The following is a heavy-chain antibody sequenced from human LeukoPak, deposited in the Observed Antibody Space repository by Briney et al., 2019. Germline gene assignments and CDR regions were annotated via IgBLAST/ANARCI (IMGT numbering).Heavy chain of an antibody. V-gene: IGHV1-18*04. D-gene: IGHD3-22*01. CDR3: ARASPSYDSRLGDY. Sequence: GASVKVSCKASGYTFTNYGISWVRQPPGQGLEWMGWISTYTGNTNYAQKLQGSVTMTTDTATSTDYMELRSLTSDDTAVYYCARASPSYDSRLGDYWGQGPRVTVSS. CDR2: ISTYTGNT. J-gene: IGHJ4*02. CDR1: GYTFTNYG.